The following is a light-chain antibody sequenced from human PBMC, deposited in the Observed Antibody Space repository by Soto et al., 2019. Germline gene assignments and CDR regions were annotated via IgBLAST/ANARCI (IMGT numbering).Light chain of an antibody. CDR2: GTS. CDR3: QQHDHSPRT. J-gene: IGKJ1*01. V-gene: IGKV3-20*01. Sequence: ENVLTQSPGTLSLSPGERATLSCRASQSVSSSYLAWYQQKPGQAPRLLIYGTSSRATGIPDRFSGSGSGTDFTLTISRLEPEDFAVYYCQQHDHSPRTFGQGTKVEIK. CDR1: QSVSSSY.